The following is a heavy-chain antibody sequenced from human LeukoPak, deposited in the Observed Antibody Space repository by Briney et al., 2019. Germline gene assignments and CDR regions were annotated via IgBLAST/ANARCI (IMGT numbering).Heavy chain of an antibody. D-gene: IGHD1-14*01. CDR3: ARDFNHALDI. J-gene: IGHJ3*02. CDR1: GFSFSSYS. Sequence: GGSLRLSCAASGFSFSSYSMNWVRQAPGKGLECVSYISSNSNLIHYADSVKGRVTISRDNAKNSLYLQMNSLRAEDTAVYYCARDFNHALDIWGQGTMVTVSS. V-gene: IGHV3-21*05. CDR2: ISSNSNLI.